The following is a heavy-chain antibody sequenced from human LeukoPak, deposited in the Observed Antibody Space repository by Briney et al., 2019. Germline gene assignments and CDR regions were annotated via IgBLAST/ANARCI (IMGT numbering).Heavy chain of an antibody. V-gene: IGHV3-9*01. CDR2: ISWNSGSI. Sequence: GGSLRLSCAASGFTFDDYAMHWVRQAPGKGLEWVSGISWNSGSIGYADSVKGRFTISRDNSKNSLYLQMNSLRTEDTALYYCAKDMSGYSGLDHWGQGTLVTVSS. CDR3: AKDMSGYSGLDH. D-gene: IGHD5-12*01. CDR1: GFTFDDYA. J-gene: IGHJ4*02.